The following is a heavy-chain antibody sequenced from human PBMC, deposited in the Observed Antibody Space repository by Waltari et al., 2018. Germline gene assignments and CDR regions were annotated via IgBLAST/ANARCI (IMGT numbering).Heavy chain of an antibody. CDR3: ATFRWLGY. D-gene: IGHD3-10*01. V-gene: IGHV3-7*03. CDR2: INYDGSEK. Sequence: EVQVMESGGALVQPGGSLRLSCVVSELTFSKYWMTWVRQASGRGLEWVGNINYDGSEKNYGDSGSGRFTISRDNARNTVYLQMNSLRSEDTAVYYCATFRWLGYWGQGTQVTVSS. CDR1: ELTFSKYW. J-gene: IGHJ4*02.